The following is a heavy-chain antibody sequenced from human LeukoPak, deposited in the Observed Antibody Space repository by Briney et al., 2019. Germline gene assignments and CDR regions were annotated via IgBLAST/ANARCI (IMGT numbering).Heavy chain of an antibody. J-gene: IGHJ6*03. V-gene: IGHV1-18*01. CDR1: GYSFNSYG. D-gene: IGHD6-13*01. Sequence: ASVKVSCKASGYSFNSYGINWVRQAPGQGLEWMGWINTHSGNTNYAQKFQGRATMTTDTSTSTAYMELKSLRSDDTAVYYCARGVGIAAVGSFYYYMDVWGKGTTVTVSS. CDR2: INTHSGNT. CDR3: ARGVGIAAVGSFYYYMDV.